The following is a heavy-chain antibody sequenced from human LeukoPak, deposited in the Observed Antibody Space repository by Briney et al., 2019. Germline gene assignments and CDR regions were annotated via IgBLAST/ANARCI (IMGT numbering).Heavy chain of an antibody. J-gene: IGHJ6*02. CDR1: GYTFTSHD. CDR3: ARVGTNYDFWSGYYYYGMDV. V-gene: IGHV1-8*01. CDR2: MNPNSGNT. D-gene: IGHD3-3*01. Sequence: ASVKVSCKASGYTFTSHDINWVRQATGQGLEWMGWMNPNSGNTGYAQKFQGRVTMTRNTSISTAYMELSSLRSEDTAVYYCARVGTNYDFWSGYYYYGMDVWGQGTTVTVSS.